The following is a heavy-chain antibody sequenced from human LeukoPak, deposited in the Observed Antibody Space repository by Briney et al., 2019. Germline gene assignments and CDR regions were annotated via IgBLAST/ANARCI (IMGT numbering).Heavy chain of an antibody. Sequence: SETLSLTCTVSGGSISSSSYYWGWIRQPPGKGLEWIGSIYYSGSTYYNPSLKSRVTISVDTSKNQFSLKLSSVTAADTAVYYCARRACCGITIFGVVIPEAAFDIWGQGTMVTVSS. V-gene: IGHV4-39*01. CDR1: GGSISSSSYY. J-gene: IGHJ3*02. CDR2: IYYSGST. D-gene: IGHD3-3*01. CDR3: ARRACCGITIFGVVIPEAAFDI.